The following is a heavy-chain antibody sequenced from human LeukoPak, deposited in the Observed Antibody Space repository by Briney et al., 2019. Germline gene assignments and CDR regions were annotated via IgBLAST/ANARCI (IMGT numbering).Heavy chain of an antibody. CDR2: IYYSGST. Sequence: PSETLSLTCTVSGGSISSYYWSWIRQPPGKGLEWIGYIYYSGSTNYNPSLKSRVTISVDTSKNQFSLKLSSVTAADTAVYYCARGGDYDSNGRFDYWGQGTLVTVSS. CDR1: GGSISSYY. CDR3: ARGGDYDSNGRFDY. V-gene: IGHV4-59*01. J-gene: IGHJ4*02. D-gene: IGHD3-22*01.